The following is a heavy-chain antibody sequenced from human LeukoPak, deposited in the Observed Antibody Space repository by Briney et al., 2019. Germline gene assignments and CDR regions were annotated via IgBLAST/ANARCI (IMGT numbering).Heavy chain of an antibody. V-gene: IGHV1-8*01. Sequence: GSVKGSCQASGYTFTSFEINWGRQATGQGLEWMGWMNPNSGNTGYAQKFQGRVTMTRNTSISTAYMELSSLRSEDTAVYYCATFRSSHFDYWGQGTLVTVSS. CDR1: GYTFTSFE. CDR2: MNPNSGNT. D-gene: IGHD3-3*02. J-gene: IGHJ4*02. CDR3: ATFRSSHFDY.